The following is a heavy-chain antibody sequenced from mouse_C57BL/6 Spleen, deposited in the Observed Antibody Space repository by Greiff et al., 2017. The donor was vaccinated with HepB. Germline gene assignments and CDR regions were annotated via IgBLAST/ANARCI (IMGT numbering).Heavy chain of an antibody. D-gene: IGHD2-4*01. Sequence: QVQLQQPGAELVRPGSSVKLSCKASGYTFTSYWMHWVKQRPIQGLEWIGNIDPSDSETHYNQKFKDKATLTVDKSSSTAYMQLSSLTSEDSAVYYCARREGDYDGYFDVWGTGTTVTVSS. CDR3: ARREGDYDGYFDV. V-gene: IGHV1-52*01. CDR2: IDPSDSET. CDR1: GYTFTSYW. J-gene: IGHJ1*03.